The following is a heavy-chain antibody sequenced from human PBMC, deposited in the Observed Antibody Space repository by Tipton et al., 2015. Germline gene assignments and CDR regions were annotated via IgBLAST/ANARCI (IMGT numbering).Heavy chain of an antibody. CDR1: VVSITTGNYY. CDR2: IQDSGRT. CDR3: ARGGNNWFDP. D-gene: IGHD2-15*01. J-gene: IGHJ5*02. V-gene: IGHV4-61*09. Sequence: TLSLTCTVSVVSITTGNYYWSWIRQAAGKGLEWIGHIQDSGRTDYNPSLKSRVTMSVDTSKNQFSLKLTSVNAADTAVYYCARGGNNWFDPWGQGTLVTVSS.